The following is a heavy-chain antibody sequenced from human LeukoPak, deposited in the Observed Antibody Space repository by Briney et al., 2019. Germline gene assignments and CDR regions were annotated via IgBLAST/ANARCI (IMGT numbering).Heavy chain of an antibody. CDR3: ARRYCSSTNCYAFDF. CDR1: GFTFSTYG. V-gene: IGHV3-30*02. Sequence: PGGSLRLSCAASGFTFSTYGMHWVRQAPGKGLEWVAFIRYDGSNKYYADSVKGRFTISRDNSKNTLYLQMNSLRAEDTAVYYCARRYCSSTNCYAFDFWGQGTHVTVSS. CDR2: IRYDGSNK. J-gene: IGHJ4*02. D-gene: IGHD2-2*01.